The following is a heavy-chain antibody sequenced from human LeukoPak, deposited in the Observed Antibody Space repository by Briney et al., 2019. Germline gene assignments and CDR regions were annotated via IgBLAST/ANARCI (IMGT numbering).Heavy chain of an antibody. J-gene: IGHJ4*02. CDR1: GYTFTGYY. CDR2: INPNSGGT. Sequence: ASVKVSCKASGYTFTGYYMHWVRQAPGQGLEWMGWINPNSGGTNYAQKFQGRVTMTRDTSISTAYMELSRLRSDDTAVYYCVREGLGYSYGFDYWGQGTLVTVSS. D-gene: IGHD5-18*01. V-gene: IGHV1-2*02. CDR3: VREGLGYSYGFDY.